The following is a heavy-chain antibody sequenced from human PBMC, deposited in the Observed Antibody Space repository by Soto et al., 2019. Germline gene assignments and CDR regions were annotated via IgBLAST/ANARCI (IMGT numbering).Heavy chain of an antibody. CDR3: ARKDKSGYFNWFDP. V-gene: IGHV5-51*01. J-gene: IGHJ5*02. CDR2: IFPSDSDT. D-gene: IGHD3-22*01. Sequence: SLKISCRPSGYRFTSSWMAWLRQMPGKGLEWMGIIFPSDSDTRYSPSFQAQVTISADRSTSTVFLQWASLKASDTAVYFCARKDKSGYFNWFDPWGQGTLVTVSS. CDR1: GYRFTSSW.